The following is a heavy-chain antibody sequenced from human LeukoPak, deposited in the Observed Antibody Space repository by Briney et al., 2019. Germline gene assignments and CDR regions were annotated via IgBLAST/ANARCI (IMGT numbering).Heavy chain of an antibody. CDR3: ARFRYSSSSRGYWFFDL. Sequence: GGSLRLSCAASGFTVSSNYMSWVRQAPGKGLECVSVIYSGGGTYYADSVKGRFTISRDNSKNTLYLQMNSLRAEDTAVCYCARFRYSSSSRGYWFFDLWGRGTLVTVSS. CDR2: IYSGGGT. V-gene: IGHV3-66*01. D-gene: IGHD6-6*01. J-gene: IGHJ2*01. CDR1: GFTVSSNY.